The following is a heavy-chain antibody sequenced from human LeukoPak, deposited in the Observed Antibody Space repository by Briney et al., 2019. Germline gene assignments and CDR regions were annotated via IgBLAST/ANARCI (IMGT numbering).Heavy chain of an antibody. V-gene: IGHV6-1*01. Sequence: SQTLSLTCAISGDSVSSNSAAWNWIRQSPSRGLEWLRRTYYRSKWYTCYAVSVKGGITINSDSSKNHFSLQLNSVTPEDTAVYYCARGWGGNIDQWGQGTLVTVSS. J-gene: IGHJ5*02. CDR1: GDSVSSNSAA. CDR2: TYYRSKWYT. D-gene: IGHD1-26*01. CDR3: ARGWGGNIDQ.